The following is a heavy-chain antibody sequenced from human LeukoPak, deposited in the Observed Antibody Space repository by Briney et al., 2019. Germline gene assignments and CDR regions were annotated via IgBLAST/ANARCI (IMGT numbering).Heavy chain of an antibody. D-gene: IGHD2-15*01. Sequence: ASVKVSCKASGYTFTGCYMHWVRQAPGQGLEWMGWINPNSGGTNYAQKFQGRVTMTRDTSISTAYMELSRLRSDDTAVYYCARTDGGYCSGGSCPGAFDIWGQGTMVTVSS. J-gene: IGHJ3*02. CDR1: GYTFTGCY. V-gene: IGHV1-2*02. CDR3: ARTDGGYCSGGSCPGAFDI. CDR2: INPNSGGT.